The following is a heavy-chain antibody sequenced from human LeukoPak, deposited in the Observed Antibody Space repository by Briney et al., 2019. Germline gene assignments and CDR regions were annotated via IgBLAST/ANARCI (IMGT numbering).Heavy chain of an antibody. J-gene: IGHJ4*02. V-gene: IGHV3-74*01. CDR1: GFTFSDYY. CDR2: INSDGSST. Sequence: PGGSLRLSCAASGFTFSDYYMSWIRQAPGKGLVWVSRINSDGSSTSYADSVKGRFTISRDNAKNTLYLQMNSLRAEDTAVYYCASFLRDSSHVPGVGYWGQGTLVTVSS. CDR3: ASFLRDSSHVPGVGY. D-gene: IGHD6-13*01.